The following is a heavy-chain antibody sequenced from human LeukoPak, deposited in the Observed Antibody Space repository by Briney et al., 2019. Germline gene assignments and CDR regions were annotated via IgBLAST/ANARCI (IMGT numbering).Heavy chain of an antibody. V-gene: IGHV3-23*01. CDR2: ISGSGGST. J-gene: IGHJ4*02. CDR3: AKMGGGSYLFYFDY. Sequence: PGGSLRLSCAASGFTLSSYAMSWVRQAPGKGLEWVSAISGSGGSTFYADSVKGRFTISRDNSKSTLYLQMNSLRAEGAAVYHCAKMGGGSYLFYFDYWGQGTLVTVSS. D-gene: IGHD1-26*01. CDR1: GFTLSSYA.